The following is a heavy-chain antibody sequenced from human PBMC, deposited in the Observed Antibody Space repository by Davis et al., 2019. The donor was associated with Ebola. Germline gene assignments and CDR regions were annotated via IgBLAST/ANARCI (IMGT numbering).Heavy chain of an antibody. CDR2: ISGSGGST. J-gene: IGHJ6*02. CDR3: AREVPYGSGYYYYYGMDV. Sequence: GESLKISCAASEFTFSSYAMSWVRQAPGKGLEWASAISGSGGSTYYADSVKGRFTISRHNSKNTLYLQMNSLRAEDTAVYYCAREVPYGSGYYYYYGMDVWGQGTTVTVSS. D-gene: IGHD3-10*01. V-gene: IGHV3-23*01. CDR1: EFTFSSYA.